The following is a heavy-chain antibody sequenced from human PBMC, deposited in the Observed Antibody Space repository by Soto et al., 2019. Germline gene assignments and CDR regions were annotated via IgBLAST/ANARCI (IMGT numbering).Heavy chain of an antibody. J-gene: IGHJ4*02. V-gene: IGHV1-8*01. CDR3: TRELWFGESPDY. Sequence: QVQLVQSRAEVKKPGASVKVSCKASGYTFTSYDINWVRQATGQGLEWMGWMNPNSGKAGYAQKFQGRVTLTRDTSISTAYMELSNLKSEDTAVYYCTRELWFGESPDYWGQGSLVTVSS. CDR2: MNPNSGKA. CDR1: GYTFTSYD. D-gene: IGHD3-10*01.